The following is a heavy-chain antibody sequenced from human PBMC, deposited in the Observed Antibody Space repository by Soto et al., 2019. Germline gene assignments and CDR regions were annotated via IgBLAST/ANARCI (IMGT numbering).Heavy chain of an antibody. CDR1: GFTFRRYG. V-gene: IGHV3-23*01. J-gene: IGHJ4*02. CDR2: ISFSGGNT. D-gene: IGHD6-19*01. CDR3: AKGDEWLGHFDS. Sequence: EVNLLESGGDLIQPGGSLRLSCAASGFTFRRYGMSWVRQAPGKGLEWVSGISFSGGNTYYADSVKGRFTISRDNSKNTLYLRMNSLRVEDTALYYCAKGDEWLGHFDSWGQGTLVTVSS.